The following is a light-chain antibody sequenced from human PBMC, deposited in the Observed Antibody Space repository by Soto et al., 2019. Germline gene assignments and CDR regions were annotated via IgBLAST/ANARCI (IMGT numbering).Light chain of an antibody. J-gene: IGLJ2*01. CDR1: SSDVGSYNL. CDR3: CSYAGRDVV. V-gene: IGLV2-23*01. Sequence: QSALTQPASVSGSPGQSITISCTGTSSDVGSYNLVSWYQQHPGKAPKLMIYEDNKRPLGVSNRFSGSKSGNTASLTISGLQADDEADYYCCSYAGRDVVFGGGTQLTVL. CDR2: EDN.